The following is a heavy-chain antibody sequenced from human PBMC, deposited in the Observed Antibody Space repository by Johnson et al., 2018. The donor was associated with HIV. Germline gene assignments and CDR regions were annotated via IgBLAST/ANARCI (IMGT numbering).Heavy chain of an antibody. Sequence: EVQLVESGGGVVQPGRSLRLSCPASGFTFSNYAMSWVRQAPGKGLEWVSAISGSGDSAYYADSVKGRFTISRDNSKNTLYLQMDSLRAVDTAVFYCAKDRIRSTAPDTFDVWGQGTMVTVSS. CDR2: ISGSGDSA. V-gene: IGHV3-23*04. J-gene: IGHJ3*01. D-gene: IGHD5-18*01. CDR3: AKDRIRSTAPDTFDV. CDR1: GFTFSNYA.